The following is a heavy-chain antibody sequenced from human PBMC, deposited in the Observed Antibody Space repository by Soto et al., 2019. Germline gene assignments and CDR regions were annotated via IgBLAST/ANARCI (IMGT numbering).Heavy chain of an antibody. J-gene: IGHJ3*02. CDR1: GYTVNGKKY. V-gene: IGHV3-53*01. D-gene: IGHD2-15*01. CDR3: ATWLLREHAFDI. CDR2: LYIADGT. Sequence: GGSLRLSCAASGYTVNGKKYITWVRQAPGKGLEWVSALYIADGTFYADSVKGRFTVSIDSSKNTVYLQMNNLSPEDTAVYYCATWLLREHAFDIWGLGTMVTVSS.